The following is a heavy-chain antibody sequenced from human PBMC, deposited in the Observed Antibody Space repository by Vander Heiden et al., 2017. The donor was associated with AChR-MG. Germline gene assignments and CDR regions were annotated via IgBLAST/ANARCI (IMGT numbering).Heavy chain of an antibody. J-gene: IGHJ4*02. D-gene: IGHD3-16*01. CDR3: TRHTKGGGYFDY. V-gene: IGHV3-73*02. Sequence: EVQLVQSGGGLVQPGASLKLFCAASGFTFSGFEMHWFRQASGRGLEWVGRIRSKANSYATAYAASVKGRFTISRDDSKNTAYLQMNSLKTEDTAVYYCTRHTKGGGYFDYWGQGTLVTVSS. CDR1: GFTFSGFE. CDR2: IRSKANSYAT.